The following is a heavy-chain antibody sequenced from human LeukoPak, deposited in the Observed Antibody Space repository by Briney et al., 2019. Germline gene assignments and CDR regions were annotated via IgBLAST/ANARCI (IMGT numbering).Heavy chain of an antibody. CDR1: GFTFSSYS. Sequence: GGSLRLSCAASGFTFSSYSMNWVRQAPGKGLEWVSSIGTSSSHIYYADSVKGRFTISRDNAKNSLYLQMNSLRAEDTAVYYCARDRVTMVRGVIKSRYYYYMDVWGKGTTVTVSS. CDR3: ARDRVTMVRGVIKSRYYYYMDV. CDR2: IGTSSSHI. D-gene: IGHD3-10*01. V-gene: IGHV3-21*01. J-gene: IGHJ6*03.